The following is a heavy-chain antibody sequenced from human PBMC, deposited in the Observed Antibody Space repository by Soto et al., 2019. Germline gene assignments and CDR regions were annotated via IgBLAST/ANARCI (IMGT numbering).Heavy chain of an antibody. CDR2: INHSGST. D-gene: IGHD2-15*01. CDR1: GGSFSGYY. CDR3: ASIPGVAATPEQLPRNWFDP. J-gene: IGHJ5*02. Sequence: SETLSLTCAVYGGSFSGYYWSWIRQPPGKGLEWIGEINHSGSTNYNPSLKSRVTISVDTSKNQFSLKLSSVTAADTAVYYCASIPGVAATPEQLPRNWFDPWGQGTLVTVSS. V-gene: IGHV4-34*01.